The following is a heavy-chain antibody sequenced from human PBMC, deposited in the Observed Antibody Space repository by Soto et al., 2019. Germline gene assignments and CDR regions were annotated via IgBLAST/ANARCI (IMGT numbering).Heavy chain of an antibody. V-gene: IGHV1-69*13. CDR2: IIPIFGTA. J-gene: IGHJ6*02. CDR3: ARDEAAAVTWYYYGMDV. CDR1: GGTFSSYA. D-gene: IGHD6-13*01. Sequence: SVKVSCKASGGTFSSYAISWVRQAPGQGLEWMGGIIPIFGTANYAQKFQGRVTITADESTSTAYMELSSLRSEDTAVYYCARDEAAAVTWYYYGMDVWGQGTTVTVSS.